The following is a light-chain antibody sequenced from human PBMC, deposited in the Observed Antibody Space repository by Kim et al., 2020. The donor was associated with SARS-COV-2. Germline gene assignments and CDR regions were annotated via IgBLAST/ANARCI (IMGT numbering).Light chain of an antibody. CDR2: TDD. CDR1: SGSIASNY. Sequence: GTTKTLSSPGSSGSIASNYVQWYQPRPGSGPTTMIDTDDRSSSGVRDRFSGSIDRSANAASLSISGLETEDEADYYCQSYGDTNQVFGGGTKVTVL. CDR3: QSYGDTNQV. J-gene: IGLJ3*02. V-gene: IGLV6-57*02.